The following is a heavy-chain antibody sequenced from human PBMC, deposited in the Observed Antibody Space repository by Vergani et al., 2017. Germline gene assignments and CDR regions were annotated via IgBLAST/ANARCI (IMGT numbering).Heavy chain of an antibody. Sequence: QVQLQESGPGLVKPSETLSLTCSVSGDSMNTYYWTWIRQPPGKGLEWIGYIYDSGDTKYNPSLKSRVTMSLDTSKNPFSLNLYSVTAADTAVYYCASGALWWLRQIDSWGQGTLVTVSS. CDR2: IYDSGDT. CDR3: ASGALWWLRQIDS. CDR1: GDSMNTYY. J-gene: IGHJ4*02. V-gene: IGHV4-59*01. D-gene: IGHD2-21*01.